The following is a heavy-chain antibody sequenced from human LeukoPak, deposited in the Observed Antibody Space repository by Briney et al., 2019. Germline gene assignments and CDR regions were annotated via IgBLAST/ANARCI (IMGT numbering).Heavy chain of an antibody. D-gene: IGHD3-10*01. Sequence: SETLSLTRTDPRGSISSSSYYSGCVRQPPGNGLEWSRSIYYSGSTNSTPSLKSRVTISVDTSKNQSSLKMSSVTAADTAVYYCARDSGELIFDYWGQGTRVTVSS. V-gene: IGHV4-39*07. J-gene: IGHJ4*02. CDR3: ARDSGELIFDY. CDR2: IYYSGST. CDR1: RGSISSSSYY.